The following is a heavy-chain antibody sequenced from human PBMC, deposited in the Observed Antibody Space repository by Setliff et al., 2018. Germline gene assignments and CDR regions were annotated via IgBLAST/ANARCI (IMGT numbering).Heavy chain of an antibody. Sequence: SVKVSCKTSRGTFSNYAISWVRQAPGQGLEWMGGTTPIFTTANYAQKFQGRVTITADESTSTAYMELSSLKSEDTAVYYCARDYSSSWDYYYYYMDVWGKGTTVTVSS. V-gene: IGHV1-69*13. CDR1: RGTFSNYA. CDR2: TTPIFTTA. CDR3: ARDYSSSWDYYYYYMDV. D-gene: IGHD6-13*01. J-gene: IGHJ6*03.